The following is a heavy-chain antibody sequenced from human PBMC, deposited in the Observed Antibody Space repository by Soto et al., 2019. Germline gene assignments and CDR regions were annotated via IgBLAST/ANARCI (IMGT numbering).Heavy chain of an antibody. CDR3: TSEFYDSSGQRH. Sequence: EVQLVESGGDLVKPGGSLRLSCAASGFTFSEAWMNWFRQAPGKGLERVGRIKSKTGGGTTDYAAPVNGRFIISRDDSANTLFLQMNSLKIEDTAMYYCTSEFYDSSGQRHWGQGSLVTVSS. J-gene: IGHJ4*02. D-gene: IGHD3-22*01. CDR2: IKSKTGGGTT. CDR1: GFTFSEAW. V-gene: IGHV3-15*07.